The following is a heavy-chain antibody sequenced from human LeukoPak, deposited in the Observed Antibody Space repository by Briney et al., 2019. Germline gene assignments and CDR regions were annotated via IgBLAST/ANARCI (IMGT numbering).Heavy chain of an antibody. J-gene: IGHJ4*02. CDR2: IYYSGST. Sequence: PSETLSLTCTVSGGSISSYYWSWIRQPPGKGLEWIGYIYYSGSTNYNPSLKSRVTISVDTSKNQFSLKLSSVTAADTAVYYCARAYGDYEDWGQGTLVAVSS. CDR1: GGSISSYY. D-gene: IGHD4-17*01. V-gene: IGHV4-59*08. CDR3: ARAYGDYED.